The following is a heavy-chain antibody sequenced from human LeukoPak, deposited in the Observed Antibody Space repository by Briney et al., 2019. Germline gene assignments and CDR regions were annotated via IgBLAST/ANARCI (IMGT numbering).Heavy chain of an antibody. CDR1: GGSISSSSYY. CDR3: ARAEGLRLESFDY. CDR2: IYYSGST. J-gene: IGHJ4*02. Sequence: SETLSLTCTVSGGSISSSSYYWGWIRQPPGKGLEWIGSIYYSGSTYYNPSLKSRVTISVDTSKNQFSLKLSSVTAADTAVYYCARAEGLRLESFDYWGQGTLVTVSS. D-gene: IGHD5-12*01. V-gene: IGHV4-39*07.